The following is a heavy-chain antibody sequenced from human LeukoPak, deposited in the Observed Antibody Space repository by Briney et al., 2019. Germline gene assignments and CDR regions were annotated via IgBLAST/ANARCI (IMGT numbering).Heavy chain of an antibody. CDR2: ISGNGDKI. V-gene: IGHV3-23*01. Sequence: PGGSLRLSCAASGFTFRNYAMSWVRQAPGKGLEWVSGISGNGDKIYYADSVKGRFTISRDNSKSTLHLQMNSLRGEDTAVYYLPKRAPLVTGVLAPLFDFWGQGTKVPVSS. J-gene: IGHJ4*02. D-gene: IGHD3/OR15-3a*01. CDR3: PKRAPLVTGVLAPLFDF. CDR1: GFTFRNYA.